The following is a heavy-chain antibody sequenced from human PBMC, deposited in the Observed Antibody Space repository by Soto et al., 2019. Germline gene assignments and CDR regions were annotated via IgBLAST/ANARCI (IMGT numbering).Heavy chain of an antibody. J-gene: IGHJ4*02. CDR3: AKEDTGGALYY. Sequence: QVQLVESGGGVVQPGRSLRLSCAASGFTFSSYGMHWVRQAPGKGLEGVAFILYDGSNKYYADSVKGRFTISRDNSKNTLYLQMNSLRAEDTAVYYCAKEDTGGALYYWGQGTLLTVSS. CDR1: GFTFSSYG. CDR2: ILYDGSNK. V-gene: IGHV3-30*18. D-gene: IGHD3-16*01.